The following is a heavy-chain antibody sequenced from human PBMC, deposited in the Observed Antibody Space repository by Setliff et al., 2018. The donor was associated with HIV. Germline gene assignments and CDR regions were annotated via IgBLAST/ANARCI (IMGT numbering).Heavy chain of an antibody. V-gene: IGHV4-38-2*02. CDR2: IYARGST. D-gene: IGHD3-10*01. Sequence: SSETLSLTCGVSGYSLTSGYYWGWIRQPPGKGLEWIGSIYARGSTYYNPSLKSRVTISVDTSKNQFSLKLSSVTAADTAVYYCARELLRSWDGPENSYKPYYFDYWGQGTLVTVSS. J-gene: IGHJ4*02. CDR3: ARELLRSWDGPENSYKPYYFDY. CDR1: GYSLTSGYY.